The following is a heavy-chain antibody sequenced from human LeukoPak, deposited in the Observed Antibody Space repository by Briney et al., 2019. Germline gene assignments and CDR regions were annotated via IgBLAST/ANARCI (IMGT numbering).Heavy chain of an antibody. V-gene: IGHV1-8*01. CDR1: GYTFTSYD. J-gene: IGHJ6*02. CDR3: ARAWDDYGDYYGMDV. Sequence: ASVKVSYKASGYTFTSYDINWVRQATGQGLEWMGWMNPNSGNTGYAQKFQGRVTMTRNTSISTAYMELSSLRSEDTAVYYCARAWDDYGDYYGMDVWGQGTTVTVSS. CDR2: MNPNSGNT. D-gene: IGHD4-17*01.